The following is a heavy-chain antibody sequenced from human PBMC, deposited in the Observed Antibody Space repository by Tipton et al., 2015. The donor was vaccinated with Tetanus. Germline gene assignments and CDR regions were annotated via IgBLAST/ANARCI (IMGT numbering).Heavy chain of an antibody. D-gene: IGHD4-17*01. CDR1: GFTVSDNH. CDR3: ARDAGGPYGDYATFDY. Sequence: SLRLSCAASGFTVSDNHMTWLRQTPGRGLEWVSLIYSGGSTYYADSVKGRFTISRDNSKNTLYLQMNSLRAEDTAVYYCARDAGGPYGDYATFDYWGQGTLVTVSS. CDR2: IYSGGST. V-gene: IGHV3-53*01. J-gene: IGHJ4*02.